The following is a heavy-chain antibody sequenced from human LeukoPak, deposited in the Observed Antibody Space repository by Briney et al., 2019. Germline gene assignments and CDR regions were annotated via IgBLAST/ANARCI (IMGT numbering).Heavy chain of an antibody. CDR3: ARGLVHYDFWTGSPHSYYFDY. CDR2: IIHTGAT. J-gene: IGHJ4*02. CDR1: GRSLSGFH. Sequence: SETLSLTCAVDGRSLSGFHWSWIRQTPGKGLEWIGEIIHTGATVYNPSLKSRVTISIDTSKKWFSLNLTSVTAADSAMYSCARGLVHYDFWTGSPHSYYFDYWGQGALVTVSS. D-gene: IGHD3-3*01. V-gene: IGHV4-34*01.